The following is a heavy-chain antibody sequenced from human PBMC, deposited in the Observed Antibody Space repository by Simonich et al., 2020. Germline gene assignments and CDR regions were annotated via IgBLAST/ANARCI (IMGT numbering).Heavy chain of an antibody. D-gene: IGHD6-19*01. CDR2: MSSSSSYI. Sequence: EVQLVESGGGLVKPGGSLRLSCAASGFTFSSYSMNWVRQAPGKGLDGVSSMSSSSSYIYYADSVKGRFTISRDNAKNSLYLQMNSLRAEDTAVYYCARWIAVAGTGAYGMDVWGQGTTVTVSS. CDR1: GFTFSSYS. CDR3: ARWIAVAGTGAYGMDV. V-gene: IGHV3-21*01. J-gene: IGHJ6*02.